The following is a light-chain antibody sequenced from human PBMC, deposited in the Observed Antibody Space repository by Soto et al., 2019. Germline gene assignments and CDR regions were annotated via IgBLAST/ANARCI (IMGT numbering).Light chain of an antibody. J-gene: IGKJ4*01. V-gene: IGKV3-20*01. CDR3: QQSYSTPLT. CDR1: QSVSASY. CDR2: GAS. Sequence: EIVLTQSPGTLSLSPGERATLSCRASQSVSASYLAWYQQKPGQAPRLLIYGASNRATGISDRFSGSGSGTEFALTISRLEPEDFATYYCQQSYSTPLTFGGGTKVDIK.